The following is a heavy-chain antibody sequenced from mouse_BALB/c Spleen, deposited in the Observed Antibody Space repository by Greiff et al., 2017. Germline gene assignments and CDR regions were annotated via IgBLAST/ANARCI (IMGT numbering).Heavy chain of an antibody. CDR3: ARDPHYYGSSYPDAMDY. D-gene: IGHD1-1*01. CDR1: GFSLTSYG. Sequence: VQLKESGPGLVAPSQSLSITCTVSGFSLTSYGVHWVRQPPGKGLEWLGVIWAGGSTNYNSALMSRLSISKDNSKSQVFLKMNSLQTDDTAMYYCARDPHYYGSSYPDAMDYWGQGTSVTVSS. V-gene: IGHV2-9*02. J-gene: IGHJ4*01. CDR2: IWAGGST.